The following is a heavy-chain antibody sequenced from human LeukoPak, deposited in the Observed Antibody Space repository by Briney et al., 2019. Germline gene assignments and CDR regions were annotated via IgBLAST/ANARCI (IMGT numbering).Heavy chain of an antibody. D-gene: IGHD6-19*01. CDR2: ISYDGSNK. V-gene: IGHV3-30*18. CDR3: AKALYSSGWYFDY. J-gene: IGHJ4*02. Sequence: PGGSLRLSCSASGFTFTTYGMNWVRQAPGKGLEWVAVISYDGSNKYYADSVKGRFTISRDNSKNTLYLQMNSLRAEDTAVYYCAKALYSSGWYFDYWGQGTLVTVSS. CDR1: GFTFTTYG.